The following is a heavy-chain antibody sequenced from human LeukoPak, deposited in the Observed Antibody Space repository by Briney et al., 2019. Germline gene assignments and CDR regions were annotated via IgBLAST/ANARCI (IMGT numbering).Heavy chain of an antibody. D-gene: IGHD5-24*01. CDR1: GGSISSYY. CDR3: ARDFPGYNNRWYLDY. J-gene: IGHJ4*02. Sequence: SETLSLTCTASGGSISSYYWSWIRQPPGKGLEWIGFIYYSGSNINYNPSLKSRVTMSVDTSKNQFSLELSSVTAADTAVYYCARDFPGYNNRWYLDYWGQGTLVTVSS. V-gene: IGHV4-59*12. CDR2: IYYSGSNI.